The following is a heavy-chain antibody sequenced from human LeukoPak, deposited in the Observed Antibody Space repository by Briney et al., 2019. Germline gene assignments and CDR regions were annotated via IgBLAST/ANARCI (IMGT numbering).Heavy chain of an antibody. CDR1: GFTFSSYG. CDR2: IRYDGRNK. Sequence: GGSLRLSCAASGFTFSSYGMHWVRQAPGKGLDWVAFIRYDGRNKYYADSVKGRFTISRDNSKNTLYLQMNSLRAEDTAVYYCARDQMDIVGATSLFDYWGQGTLVTVSS. V-gene: IGHV3-30*02. CDR3: ARDQMDIVGATSLFDY. D-gene: IGHD1-26*01. J-gene: IGHJ4*02.